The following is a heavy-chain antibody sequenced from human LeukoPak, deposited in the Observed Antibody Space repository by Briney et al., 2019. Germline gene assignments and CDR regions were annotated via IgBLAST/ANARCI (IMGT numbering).Heavy chain of an antibody. CDR3: ARGQAQRCTNGVCSRVRDAPRGV. J-gene: IGHJ6*04. CDR2: IYYSGST. Sequence: SETLSLTCTVSGGSISISSHYWVWIRQPPGKGLEWIGSIYYSGSTYYNPSLKSRVTISVDMSRNQFSLKLTSVTAADTAVYYCARGQAQRCTNGVCSRVRDAPRGVWGKGTTVTVSS. CDR1: GGSISISSHY. V-gene: IGHV4-39*01. D-gene: IGHD2-8*01.